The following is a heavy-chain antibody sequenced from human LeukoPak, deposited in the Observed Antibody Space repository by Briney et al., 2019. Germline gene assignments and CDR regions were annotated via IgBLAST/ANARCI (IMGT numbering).Heavy chain of an antibody. J-gene: IGHJ4*02. CDR1: GFTFSSYG. D-gene: IGHD3-10*01. CDR2: ISYDGSNK. V-gene: IGHV3-30*03. Sequence: PGGSLRLSCAASGFTFSSYGMHWVRQAPGKGLEWVAVISYDGSNKYYADSVKGRFTISRDNAKNSLYLQMNSLRAEDTAVYYCARGGNYYGSGLDYWGQGTLVTVSS. CDR3: ARGGNYYGSGLDY.